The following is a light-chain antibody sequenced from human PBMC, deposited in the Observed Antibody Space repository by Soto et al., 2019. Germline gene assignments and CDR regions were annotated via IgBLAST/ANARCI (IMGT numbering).Light chain of an antibody. V-gene: IGKV3D-15*01. CDR2: GAS. CDR1: QSVSTN. J-gene: IGKJ4*01. Sequence: EIVMTQSPATLSVSPGEGATLSCRASQSVSTNLAWYLQKPGQAPRLLIDGASSRATGIPARFSGSGSGTEFTLTISSLQSEDFAVYFCQQYHDWPLTFGGGTKVDIK. CDR3: QQYHDWPLT.